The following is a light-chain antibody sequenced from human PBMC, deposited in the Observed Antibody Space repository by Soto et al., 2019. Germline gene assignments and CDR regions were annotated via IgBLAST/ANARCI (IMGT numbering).Light chain of an antibody. J-gene: IGLJ1*01. CDR1: SSNIGGNS. Sequence: QSVLTQPPSVSAAPGPKVTISCSGSSSNIGGNSVSWYQQLPGTAPKLLIYDDNKRPSGIPGRFSGSKSGTSATLGITGFQTGDEADYYCGSWDSSLSAYVFGTGTKVTAL. CDR3: GSWDSSLSAYV. V-gene: IGLV1-51*01. CDR2: DDN.